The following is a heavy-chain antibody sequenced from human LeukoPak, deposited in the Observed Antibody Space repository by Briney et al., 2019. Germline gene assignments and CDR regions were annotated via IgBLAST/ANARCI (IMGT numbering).Heavy chain of an antibody. CDR2: IKQDGSEK. D-gene: IGHD4-11*01. Sequence: GGSLRLSCAASGFTFSNYWMNWVRQAPGKGLEWVANIKQDGSEKFYVDSVKGRFTISRDNTKNSLYLQMNRLRAEDTAVYYCAKEGAYPIVTYDSWGQGTLVTVSS. CDR3: AKEGAYPIVTYDS. J-gene: IGHJ5*01. CDR1: GFTFSNYW. V-gene: IGHV3-7*01.